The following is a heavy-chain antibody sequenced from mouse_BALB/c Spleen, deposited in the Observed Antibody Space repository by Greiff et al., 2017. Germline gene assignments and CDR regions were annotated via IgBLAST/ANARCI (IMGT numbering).Heavy chain of an antibody. CDR3: AREGNYRYPYYFDY. Sequence: EVHLVESGGGLVKPGGSLKLSCAASGFTFSSYAMSWVRQTPEKRLEWVASISSGGNTYYPDSVKGRFTISRDNARNILYLQMSSLRSEDTAMYYCAREGNYRYPYYFDYWGQGTTLTVSS. J-gene: IGHJ2*01. CDR2: ISSGGNT. CDR1: GFTFSSYA. D-gene: IGHD2-14*01. V-gene: IGHV5-6-5*01.